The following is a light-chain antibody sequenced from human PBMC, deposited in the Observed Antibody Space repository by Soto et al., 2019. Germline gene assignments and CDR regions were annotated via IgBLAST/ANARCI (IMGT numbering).Light chain of an antibody. V-gene: IGKV1-39*01. J-gene: IGKJ1*01. CDR3: QQSYSTPPWT. Sequence: DIQMTQSPSSLSASVGDRVTITCQASHDISIYLNWYQQKPGKAPKLLIYDASNLETGVPSRFSGSGSGTDFTLTISSLQPEDFATYFCQQSYSTPPWTFGQGTKVEIK. CDR1: HDISIY. CDR2: DAS.